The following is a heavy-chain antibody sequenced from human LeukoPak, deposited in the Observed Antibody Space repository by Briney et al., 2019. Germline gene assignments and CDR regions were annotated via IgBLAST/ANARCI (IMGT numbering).Heavy chain of an antibody. Sequence: PSETLSLTCAVYGGSFSGYYWSWIRQPPGKGLEWIGEINHSGSTNYNPSLKSRVTISVDTSKNQFSLKLSSVTAADTAVYYCARDSPYYFGSSWFDPWGQGTLVTVSS. CDR1: GGSFSGYY. D-gene: IGHD3-10*01. V-gene: IGHV4-34*01. J-gene: IGHJ5*02. CDR2: INHSGST. CDR3: ARDSPYYFGSSWFDP.